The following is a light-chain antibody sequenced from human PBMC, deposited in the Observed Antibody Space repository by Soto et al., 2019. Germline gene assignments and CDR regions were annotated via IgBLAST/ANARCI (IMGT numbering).Light chain of an antibody. CDR1: QNFGSSY. CDR3: QQYGSTWT. J-gene: IGKJ1*01. Sequence: EIVLTQSPDTLSLSPGERATLSCMASQNFGSSYLVWYQQKPGQAPRLLIYGASSRATGIPDRFSDSGSGTDFTLTISRLEPEDFAVYYCQQYGSTWTFGQGTKVDI. CDR2: GAS. V-gene: IGKV3-20*01.